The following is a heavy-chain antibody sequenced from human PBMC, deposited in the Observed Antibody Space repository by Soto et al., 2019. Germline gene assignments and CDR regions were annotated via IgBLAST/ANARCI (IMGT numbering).Heavy chain of an antibody. J-gene: IGHJ4*02. CDR1: GGSISSYY. V-gene: IGHV4-59*08. D-gene: IGHD6-13*01. CDR2: IYYSGST. Sequence: SETLSLTCTVSGGSISSYYWSCIRQPPGKGLEWIGYIYYSGSTNYNPSLKSRVTISVDTSKNQFSLKLSSVTAADTAVYYCARLGLYSSTRDYWGQGTLVTVSS. CDR3: ARLGLYSSTRDY.